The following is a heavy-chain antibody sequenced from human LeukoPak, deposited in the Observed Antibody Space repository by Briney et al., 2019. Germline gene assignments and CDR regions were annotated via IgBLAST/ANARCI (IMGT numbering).Heavy chain of an antibody. V-gene: IGHV3-21*04. D-gene: IGHD2-2*01. CDR3: AKARVIVVVPAATDV. CDR2: ISSSNTYI. Sequence: PGGSLRLSCAASGFTFSSYSMNWVRQAPGKGLEWVSSISSSNTYIYYADSVKGRFTISRDNAKNTLYLQMNSLRAEDTAVYYCAKARVIVVVPAATDVWGKGTTVTISS. CDR1: GFTFSSYS. J-gene: IGHJ6*04.